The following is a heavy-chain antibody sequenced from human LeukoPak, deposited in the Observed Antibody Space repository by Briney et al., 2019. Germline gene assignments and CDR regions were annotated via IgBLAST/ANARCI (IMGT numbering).Heavy chain of an antibody. CDR1: GYTFTSYG. V-gene: IGHV1-18*01. Sequence: GASVNVSCKASGYTFTSYGISWVRQAPGQGLEWMGWISAYNGNTNYAQKLQGRVTMTTDTSTSTAYMELRSLRSDDTAVYYCARKLCSSTSCYEEFDPWGQGTLVTVSS. CDR2: ISAYNGNT. CDR3: ARKLCSSTSCYEEFDP. J-gene: IGHJ5*02. D-gene: IGHD2-2*01.